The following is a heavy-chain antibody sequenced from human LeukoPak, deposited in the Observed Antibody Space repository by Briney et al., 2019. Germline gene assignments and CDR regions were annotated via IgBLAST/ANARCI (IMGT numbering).Heavy chain of an antibody. Sequence: GGSLRLXCAASGFTFSSYSMNWVRQAPGKGLEWVSSISSSSSYIYYADSVKGRFTISRDNAKNSLYLQMNSLRAEDTAVYYCAEGETDAFDIWGQGTMVTVSS. CDR2: ISSSSSYI. CDR1: GFTFSSYS. CDR3: AEGETDAFDI. J-gene: IGHJ3*02. V-gene: IGHV3-21*01.